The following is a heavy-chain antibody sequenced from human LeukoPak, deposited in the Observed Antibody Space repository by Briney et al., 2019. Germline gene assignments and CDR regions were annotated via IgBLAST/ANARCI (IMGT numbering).Heavy chain of an antibody. CDR3: ARGIVVVVGASDHSDY. Sequence: PGGSLRLSCVASGFTFSTYWMNWVRQAPGEGLERVGTISPDGSDKYYVDSVKGRFTISRDNAKTSLYLQINSLRADDTALYFCARGIVVVVGASDHSDYWGQGTLITVSS. J-gene: IGHJ4*02. D-gene: IGHD2-15*01. V-gene: IGHV3-7*01. CDR2: ISPDGSDK. CDR1: GFTFSTYW.